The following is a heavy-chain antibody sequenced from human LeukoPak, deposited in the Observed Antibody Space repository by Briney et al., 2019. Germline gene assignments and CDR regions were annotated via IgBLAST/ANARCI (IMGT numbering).Heavy chain of an antibody. CDR2: IYHSGST. Sequence: SGTLSLTCAVSGAPISSNNWWWSWVRQPPGKGLEWIGEIYHSGSTNYNPSLKSRVTMSVDTSKYQFSLKLTSVTAADTAVYYCARLQPRQGWFDPWGQGTLVSVSS. J-gene: IGHJ5*02. V-gene: IGHV4-4*02. CDR3: ARLQPRQGWFDP. CDR1: GAPISSNNW.